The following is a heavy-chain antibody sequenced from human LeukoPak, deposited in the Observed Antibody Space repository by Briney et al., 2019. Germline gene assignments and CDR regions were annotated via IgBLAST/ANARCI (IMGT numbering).Heavy chain of an antibody. V-gene: IGHV4-61*08. CDR2: IYYSGST. D-gene: IGHD2-2*01. CDR3: ARGYCSSTNCSPFDP. Sequence: SETLSLTCAVSGGSISRGVSYWSWIRQPPGKGLEWIGYIYYSGSTNYNPSLKSRVTISVDTSKNQFSLKLSSVTAADTAVYYCARGYCSSTNCSPFDPWGQGTLVTVSS. J-gene: IGHJ5*02. CDR1: GGSISRGVSY.